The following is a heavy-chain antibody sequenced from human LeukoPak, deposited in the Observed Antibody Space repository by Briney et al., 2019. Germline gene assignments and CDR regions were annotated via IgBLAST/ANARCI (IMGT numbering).Heavy chain of an antibody. CDR3: AREAEAKYSNYVDY. CDR2: MNPNSGNT. Sequence: ASVKVSCKASGYTFTSYDINWVRQATGQGLEWMGWMNPNSGNTGYAQKFQGRVTITRNTSISTAYMELSSLRSEDTAVYYCAREAEAKYSNYVDYWGQGTLVTVSS. J-gene: IGHJ4*02. D-gene: IGHD4-11*01. V-gene: IGHV1-8*03. CDR1: GYTFTSYD.